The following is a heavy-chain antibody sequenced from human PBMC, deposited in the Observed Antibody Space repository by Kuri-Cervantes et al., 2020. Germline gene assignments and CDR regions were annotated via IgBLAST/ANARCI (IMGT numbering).Heavy chain of an antibody. CDR3: AHRPSWGTRGVY. V-gene: IGHV2-5*01. CDR1: GFSLSTSGVG. Sequence: SGPTLVKPTQTLTLTCTFSGFSLSTSGVGVGWIRQPPGKALEWLALIYWNDDKRYSPSLRSRLTITKDTSKNQVVLTMTNMDPVDTATYYCAHRPSWGTRGVYWGQGTLVTVSS. CDR2: IYWNDDK. D-gene: IGHD3-16*01. J-gene: IGHJ4*02.